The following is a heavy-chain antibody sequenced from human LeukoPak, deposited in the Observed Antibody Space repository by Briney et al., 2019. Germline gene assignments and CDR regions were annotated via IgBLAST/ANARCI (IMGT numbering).Heavy chain of an antibody. CDR1: GFTFSSYE. CDR3: ARQQWWAFDY. V-gene: IGHV3-48*03. J-gene: IGHJ4*02. CDR2: ISSSGSTI. Sequence: GGSLRLSCAASGFTFSSYEMNWVRQAPGKGLEWVSYISSSGSTIYYADSVKGRFTISRDNAKNSLYLQMNSLRAEDTAVYYCARQQWWAFDYWGQGTLVTVSS. D-gene: IGHD2-15*01.